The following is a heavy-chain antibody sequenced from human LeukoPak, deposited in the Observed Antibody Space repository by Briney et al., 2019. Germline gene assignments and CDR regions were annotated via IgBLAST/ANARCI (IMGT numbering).Heavy chain of an antibody. CDR1: GYTFTAYY. CDR2: FDPEDGET. CDR3: TTGALLVRGSYRYKVPFDY. D-gene: IGHD3-16*02. J-gene: IGHJ4*02. V-gene: IGHV1-24*01. Sequence: RASVKVSCKASGYTFTAYYVHWVRQAPGKGLEWMGGFDPEDGETIYAQNFQGRVTMTEDTSTDTAYMELSSLRSEDTAVYYCTTGALLVRGSYRYKVPFDYWGQGTLVTVSS.